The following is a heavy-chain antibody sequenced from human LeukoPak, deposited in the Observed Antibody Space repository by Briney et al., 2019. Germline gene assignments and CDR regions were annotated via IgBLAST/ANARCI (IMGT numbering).Heavy chain of an antibody. CDR2: IYTSGRT. V-gene: IGHV4-4*07. CDR1: GGSLSSYY. CDR3: ARDGDYNWFDP. J-gene: IGHJ5*02. Sequence: PSETLSLTCTVSGGSLSSYYRSWIRQPAGKGLEWIGRIYTSGRTNYNPSLKSRVTMSVDTSKNQFSLKLSSVTAADTAVYYCARDGDYNWFDPWGQGTLVTVSS.